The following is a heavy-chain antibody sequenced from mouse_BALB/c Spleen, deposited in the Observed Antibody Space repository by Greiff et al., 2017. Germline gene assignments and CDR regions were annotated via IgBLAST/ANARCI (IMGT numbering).Heavy chain of an antibody. V-gene: IGHV1-54*01. Sequence: QVQLQQSGAELVRPGTSVKVSCKASGYAFTNYLIEWVKQRPGQGLEWIGVINPGSGGTNYNEKFKGKATLTADKSSSTAYMQLSSLRSDDSAVYFCAREGQLGPYYAMDYWGQGTSVTVSS. J-gene: IGHJ4*01. CDR2: INPGSGGT. CDR3: AREGQLGPYYAMDY. D-gene: IGHD3-1*01. CDR1: GYAFTNYL.